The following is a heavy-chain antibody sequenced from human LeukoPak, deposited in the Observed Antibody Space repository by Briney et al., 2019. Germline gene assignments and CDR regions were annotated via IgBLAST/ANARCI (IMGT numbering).Heavy chain of an antibody. J-gene: IGHJ4*02. V-gene: IGHV3-23*01. Sequence: GGSLRLSCAASGFTFSSYALSWVRQAPGKGLKWVSAISGSGGSTYYADFVKGRFTISRDNSKNTLYLQMNSLRAEDTAVYYCAKDPSSKPASRDYWGQGTLVTVSS. D-gene: IGHD1-26*01. CDR3: AKDPSSKPASRDY. CDR2: ISGSGGST. CDR1: GFTFSSYA.